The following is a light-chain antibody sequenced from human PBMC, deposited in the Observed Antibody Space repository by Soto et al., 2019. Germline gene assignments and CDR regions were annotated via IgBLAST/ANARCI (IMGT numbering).Light chain of an antibody. Sequence: EIQMTQSPSSLSASVGDRVTITCRASQGISSYLAWYQQKPGKAPKLLISGASALQSGVPSRFSGSGSGTDFTLTISSLQPEDFATYYCQQANSFPQPFGQVTMV. CDR3: QQANSFPQP. V-gene: IGKV1-12*01. CDR1: QGISSY. CDR2: GAS. J-gene: IGKJ1*01.